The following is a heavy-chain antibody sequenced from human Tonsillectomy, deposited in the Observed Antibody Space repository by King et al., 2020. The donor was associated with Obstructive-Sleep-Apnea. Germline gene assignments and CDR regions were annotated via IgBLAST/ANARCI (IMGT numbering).Heavy chain of an antibody. J-gene: IGHJ4*02. V-gene: IGHV4-4*02. CDR1: GCPISSSNW. Sequence: VQLQESGPGLVKPSGTLSLTCAVSGCPISSSNWWSWVRQPPGKGLEWIGEIYIIGGTNYNPPLKSRLTISVDKSKNQFSLKLSAVTAADTAVYYCARDIWWGQGTLVTVSS. CDR2: IYIIGGT. CDR3: ARDIW.